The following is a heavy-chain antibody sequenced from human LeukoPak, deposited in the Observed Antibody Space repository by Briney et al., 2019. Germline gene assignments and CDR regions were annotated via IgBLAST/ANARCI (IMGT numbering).Heavy chain of an antibody. D-gene: IGHD2-2*01. J-gene: IGHJ4*02. Sequence: PSETLSFTCTVSGGSISSSSYYWGWIRQPPGKGLEWIGSIYYSGSAYYNPSLKSRVTISVDTSKNQFSLKLSSVTAADTAVYYCASQAPRNRYCSSTSCYPFDYWGQGTLVTVSS. CDR3: ASQAPRNRYCSSTSCYPFDY. CDR2: IYYSGSA. CDR1: GGSISSSSYY. V-gene: IGHV4-39*01.